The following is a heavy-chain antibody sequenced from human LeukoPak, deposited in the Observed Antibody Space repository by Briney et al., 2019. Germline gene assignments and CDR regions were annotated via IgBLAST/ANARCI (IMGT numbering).Heavy chain of an antibody. J-gene: IGHJ4*02. CDR3: ARGRGLDY. V-gene: IGHV3-7*01. CDR1: GFTFRSHW. CDR2: IKQDGSEK. Sequence: PGGSLRLSCAASGFTFRSHWMSWVRQAPGKGLEWVANIKQDGSEKYYVGSVKGRFTISRDNAKNSLCLQINSLRAEDTAVYYCARGRGLDYWGQGTLVTVSS.